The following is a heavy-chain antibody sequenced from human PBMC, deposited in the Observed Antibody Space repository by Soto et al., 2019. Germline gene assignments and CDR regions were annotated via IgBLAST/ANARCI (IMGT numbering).Heavy chain of an antibody. CDR3: AKSGGNWLGSFDY. D-gene: IGHD2-15*01. J-gene: IGHJ4*02. Sequence: QVQLVESGGGVVQPGRSLRLSCAASGFTFSSYGMHWVRQAPGKGLEWVAVISYDGSNKYYADSVKGRFTISRDNSKNTLYLQMNSLRPEDTAVYYCAKSGGNWLGSFDYWGPGTLVTVSS. CDR2: ISYDGSNK. CDR1: GFTFSSYG. V-gene: IGHV3-30*18.